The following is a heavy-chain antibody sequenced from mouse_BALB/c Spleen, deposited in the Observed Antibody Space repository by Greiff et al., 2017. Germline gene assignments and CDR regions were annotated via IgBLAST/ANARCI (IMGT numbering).Heavy chain of an antibody. V-gene: IGHV14-3*02. J-gene: IGHJ4*01. Sequence: EVQLVESGAELVKPGASVKLSCTASGFNIKDTYMHWVKQRPEQGLEWIGRIDPANGNTKYDPKFQGKATITADTSSNTAYLQLSSLTSEDTAVYYCGSGTNAMDYWGQGTSVTVSS. CDR1: GFNIKDTY. CDR2: IDPANGNT. D-gene: IGHD4-1*01. CDR3: GSGTNAMDY.